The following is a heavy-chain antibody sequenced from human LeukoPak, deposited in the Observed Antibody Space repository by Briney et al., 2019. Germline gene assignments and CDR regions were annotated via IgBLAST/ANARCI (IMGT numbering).Heavy chain of an antibody. V-gene: IGHV3-11*06. CDR2: ISSSGSST. D-gene: IGHD3-22*01. J-gene: IGHJ1*01. CDR1: GFHFRDYY. CDR3: ARGSYYYEDSGYYSAEYF. Sequence: GGSLRLSCAASGFHFRDYYMTWIRRAPGKGLEWVPYISSSGSSTNYAASVKGRFTVSRDNAKNSLFLQMDNLRLDDTAVYYCARGSYYYEDSGYYSAEYF.